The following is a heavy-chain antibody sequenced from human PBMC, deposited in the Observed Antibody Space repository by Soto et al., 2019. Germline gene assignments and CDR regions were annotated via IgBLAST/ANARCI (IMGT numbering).Heavy chain of an antibody. CDR2: ISSSGSTI. J-gene: IGHJ6*03. V-gene: IGHV3-11*01. Sequence: QVQLVESGGGLVKPGGSLRLSCAASGFTFSDYYMSWIRPAPGKGLEWVSYISSSGSTIYYADSVKGRFTISRDNAKNSLYLQMNSLSAEATAVYYCAREPRATIGLYYLDVWGKGTTVTVSS. CDR3: AREPRATIGLYYLDV. D-gene: IGHD5-12*01. CDR1: GFTFSDYY.